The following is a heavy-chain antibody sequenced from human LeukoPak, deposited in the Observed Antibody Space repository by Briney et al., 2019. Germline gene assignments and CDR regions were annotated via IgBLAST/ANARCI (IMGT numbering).Heavy chain of an antibody. CDR2: IIPIFGTA. CDR1: GYTLTELS. V-gene: IGHV1-69*13. CDR3: ARGTVLDYYYYGMDV. J-gene: IGHJ6*02. Sequence: SVKVSCKVSGYTLTELSMHWVRQAPGQGLEWMGGIIPIFGTANYAQKFQGRVTITADESTSTAYMELSSLRSEDTAVYYCARGTVLDYYYYGMDVWGQGTTVTVSS. D-gene: IGHD1-1*01.